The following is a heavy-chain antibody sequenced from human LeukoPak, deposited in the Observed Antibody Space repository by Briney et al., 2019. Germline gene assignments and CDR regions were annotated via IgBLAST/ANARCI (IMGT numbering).Heavy chain of an antibody. CDR3: ARSQSWFPSGGWQDY. D-gene: IGHD6-19*01. CDR2: IYHSGST. V-gene: IGHV4-38-2*02. J-gene: IGHJ4*02. Sequence: KPSETLSLTCTVSGYSISSGYYWGWIRQPPGKGLEWIGSIYHSGSTYYNPSLKSRVTISVDTSKNQFSLKLSSVTAADTAVYYCARSQSWFPSGGWQDYWGQGTLVTVSS. CDR1: GYSISSGYY.